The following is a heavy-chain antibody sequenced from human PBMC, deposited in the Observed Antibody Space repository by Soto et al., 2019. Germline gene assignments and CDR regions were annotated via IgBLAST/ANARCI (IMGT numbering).Heavy chain of an antibody. CDR3: ARGLLLWFGELFRYNWFDP. V-gene: IGHV4-34*01. CDR2: INHSGST. J-gene: IGHJ5*02. Sequence: ETLSLTCAVYGGSFSGYYWSWIRQPPGKGLEWIGEINHSGSTNYNPSLKSRVTISVDTSKNQFSLKLSSVTAADTAVYYCARGLLLWFGELFRYNWFDPWGQGTLVTVSS. D-gene: IGHD3-10*01. CDR1: GGSFSGYY.